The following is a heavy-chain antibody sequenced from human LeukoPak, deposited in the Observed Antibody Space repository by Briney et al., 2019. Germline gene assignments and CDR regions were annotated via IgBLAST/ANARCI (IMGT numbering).Heavy chain of an antibody. Sequence: PSETLSLTCTVSGGSISSYYWSWIRQPPGKGLEWIGYIYYSGSTNYNPSLKSRVTISVDTSKNQFSLKLSSVTAADTAVYYCASTGLYYGSGSYLKLIENHDAFDIWGQGTMVTVSS. CDR3: ASTGLYYGSGSYLKLIENHDAFDI. CDR1: GGSISSYY. V-gene: IGHV4-59*08. D-gene: IGHD3-10*01. CDR2: IYYSGST. J-gene: IGHJ3*02.